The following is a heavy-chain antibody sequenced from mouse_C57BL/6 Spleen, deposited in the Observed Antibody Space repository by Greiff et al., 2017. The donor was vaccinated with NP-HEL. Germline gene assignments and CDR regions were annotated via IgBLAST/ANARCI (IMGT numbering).Heavy chain of an antibody. CDR1: GYTFTDYE. CDR3: TRSGYYGSSSRWYFDV. Sequence: VKLMESGAELVRPGASVTLSCKASGYTFTDYEMHWVKQTPVHGLEWIGAIDPETGGTAYNQKFKGKAILTADKSSSTAYMELRSLTSEDSAVYYCTRSGYYGSSSRWYFDVWGTGTTVTVSS. J-gene: IGHJ1*03. V-gene: IGHV1-15*01. D-gene: IGHD1-1*01. CDR2: IDPETGGT.